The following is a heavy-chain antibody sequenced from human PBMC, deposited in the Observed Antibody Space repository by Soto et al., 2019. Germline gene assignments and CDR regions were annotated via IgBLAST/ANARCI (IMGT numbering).Heavy chain of an antibody. V-gene: IGHV4-31*03. CDR2: IYYSGNT. D-gene: IGHD2-21*02. Sequence: SETLSLTCTVSGGSISSGGYYWSWIRQHPGKGLEWIGYIYYSGNTYYNPSLKSRLTILVDTSKSQFSLKLSSVTAADTAVYYCARTTSYCGGDCYDAFDIWGQGAMVTVSS. CDR1: GGSISSGGYY. CDR3: ARTTSYCGGDCYDAFDI. J-gene: IGHJ3*02.